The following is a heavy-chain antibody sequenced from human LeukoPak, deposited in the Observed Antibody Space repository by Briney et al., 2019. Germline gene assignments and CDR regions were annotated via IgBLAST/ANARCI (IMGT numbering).Heavy chain of an antibody. CDR2: IKSKTDGGTT. V-gene: IGHV3-15*01. CDR3: TTDVVVVVVAAHLNDAFDI. Sequence: GGSLRLSRAASGFTLSNAWMRWVRQAPGKGLEWAGRIKSKTDGGTTDYAAPVKGRFTISRDDSKNTLYLQMNSLKTEDTAVYYCTTDVVVVVVAAHLNDAFDIWGQGTMVTVSS. J-gene: IGHJ3*02. D-gene: IGHD2-15*01. CDR1: GFTLSNAW.